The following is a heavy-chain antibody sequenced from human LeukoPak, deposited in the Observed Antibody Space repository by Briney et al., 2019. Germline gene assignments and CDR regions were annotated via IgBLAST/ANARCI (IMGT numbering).Heavy chain of an antibody. J-gene: IGHJ2*01. Sequence: ASETLSLTCTVSGVTINSYNWGWIRQSPGKGLEWIGYLLYTGSANYNPSLKSRVTIPLDTSKNQFSLTLSSVTAADTAVYYCAKRVAVTGNWCFDLWGRGTLVTVSS. CDR1: GVTINSYN. V-gene: IGHV4-59*01. CDR3: AKRVAVTGNWCFDL. CDR2: LLYTGSA. D-gene: IGHD6-19*01.